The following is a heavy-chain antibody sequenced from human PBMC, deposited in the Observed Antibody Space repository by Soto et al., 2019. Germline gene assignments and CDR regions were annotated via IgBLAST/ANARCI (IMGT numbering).Heavy chain of an antibody. J-gene: IGHJ2*01. V-gene: IGHV1-69*12. CDR3: AQTLGSAVAGPGRFDL. CDR2: ITPMFGTA. CDR1: GGTFSRYA. D-gene: IGHD6-19*01. Sequence: QVQLVQSGAEVKKPGSSVKVSCKASGGTFSRYAISWVRQAPGQGLEWMGWITPMFGTANYAQKFQGRLTITADESTSTVHMELRRLRSEDTAVYYCAQTLGSAVAGPGRFDLWGRGTLVIVSS.